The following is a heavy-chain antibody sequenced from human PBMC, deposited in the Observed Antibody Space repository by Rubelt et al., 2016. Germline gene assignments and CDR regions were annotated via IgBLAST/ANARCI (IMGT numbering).Heavy chain of an antibody. Sequence: QLQLQESGPGLVKPSETLSLTCTVSGDSFSSSGYYWGWIRQPPGKGLEWIAIIHYGGLTDYKPSLQSRATISVDTSQNQFSLKLTSVTAADTAVYYCARLRAGGSGHYWGQGTLVTVSS. J-gene: IGHJ4*02. V-gene: IGHV4-39*01. D-gene: IGHD6-19*01. CDR1: GDSFSSSGYY. CDR2: IHYGGLT. CDR3: ARLRAGGSGHY.